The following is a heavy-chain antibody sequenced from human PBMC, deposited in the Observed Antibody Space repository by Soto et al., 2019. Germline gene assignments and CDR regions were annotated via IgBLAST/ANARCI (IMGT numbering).Heavy chain of an antibody. Sequence: SETLSLTCTVSGGSTSSGDYYWSWIRQPPGKGLEWIGYIYYSGSTYYNPSLKSRVTISVDTSKNQFSLKLSSVTAADTAVYYCARVLYSSGYYYYYYYGMDVWGQGTTVTVSS. D-gene: IGHD3-22*01. CDR1: GGSTSSGDYY. V-gene: IGHV4-30-4*01. J-gene: IGHJ6*02. CDR3: ARVLYSSGYYYYYYYGMDV. CDR2: IYYSGST.